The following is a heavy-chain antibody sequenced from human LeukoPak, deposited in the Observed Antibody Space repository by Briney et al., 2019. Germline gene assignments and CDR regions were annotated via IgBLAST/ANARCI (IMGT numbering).Heavy chain of an antibody. Sequence: GGSLRLSCAASGFTVSSNYMSWVRQAPGKGLEWVSVIYSGCSTYYADSVKGRFTISRDNSKNTLYLQMNSLRAEDTDVYYCARANYYGSGSFDYWGQGTLVTVSS. CDR1: GFTVSSNY. CDR3: ARANYYGSGSFDY. CDR2: IYSGCST. D-gene: IGHD3-10*01. J-gene: IGHJ4*02. V-gene: IGHV3-66*01.